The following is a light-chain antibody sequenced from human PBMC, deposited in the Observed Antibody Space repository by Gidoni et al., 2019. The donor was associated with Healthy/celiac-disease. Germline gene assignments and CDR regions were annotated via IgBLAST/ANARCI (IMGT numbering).Light chain of an antibody. J-gene: IGLJ1*01. CDR1: KLGDKY. V-gene: IGLV3-1*01. CDR3: QAWDSSKGV. Sequence: YELTQPPSVSVSPGQTASITCSGDKLGDKYACWYQQKPGQSPVLVIYQASKRPSGIPERFSGSNSGNTATLTISGTQAMDEADYYCQAWDSSKGVFGTGTKVTVL. CDR2: QAS.